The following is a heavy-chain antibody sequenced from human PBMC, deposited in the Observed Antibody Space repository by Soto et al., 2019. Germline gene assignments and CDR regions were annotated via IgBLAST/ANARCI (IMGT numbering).Heavy chain of an antibody. CDR2: INAGNGNT. D-gene: IGHD2-15*01. CDR1: GYTFTSYA. V-gene: IGHV1-3*05. CDR3: ARGTVVTHFDY. Sequence: QVQLVQSGAEEKKPGASVKVSCKASGYTFTSYAMHWVRQAPGQRLEWMGWINAGNGNTKYSQKFQGRVTITRDTSPNTAYMELSSLRSEDTAVYYCARGTVVTHFDYWRQGTLVTVSS. J-gene: IGHJ4*02.